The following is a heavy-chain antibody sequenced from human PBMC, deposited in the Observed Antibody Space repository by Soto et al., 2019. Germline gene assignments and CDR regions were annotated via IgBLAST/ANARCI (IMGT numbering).Heavy chain of an antibody. J-gene: IGHJ5*02. CDR1: GYTFTSYA. D-gene: IGHD1-1*01. CDR3: ARGGTQNNWFDP. V-gene: IGHV1-3*01. CDR2: INAGNGNT. Sequence: ASVKVSCKASGYTFTSYAMHWVRQAPGQRLEWMGWINAGNGNTKYSQKFQGRVTITRDTSASTAYMELSSLRSEDTAVYYCARGGTQNNWFDPWGQGTLVTVSS.